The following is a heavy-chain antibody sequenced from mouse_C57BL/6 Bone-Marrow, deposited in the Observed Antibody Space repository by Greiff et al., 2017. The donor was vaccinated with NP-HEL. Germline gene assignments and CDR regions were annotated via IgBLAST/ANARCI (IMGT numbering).Heavy chain of an antibody. Sequence: QVHVKQSGPELVKPGASVKLSCKASGYTFTSYDINWVKQRPGQGLEWIGWIYPRDGSTKYNEKFKGKATLTVDTSSSTAYMELHSRTSEDSAVYFCARPYGSSSYYFDYWGQGTTLTVSS. CDR2: IYPRDGST. V-gene: IGHV1-85*01. J-gene: IGHJ2*01. D-gene: IGHD1-1*01. CDR1: GYTFTSYD. CDR3: ARPYGSSSYYFDY.